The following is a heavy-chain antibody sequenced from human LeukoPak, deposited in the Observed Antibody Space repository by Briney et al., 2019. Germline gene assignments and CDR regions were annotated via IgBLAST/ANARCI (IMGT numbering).Heavy chain of an antibody. CDR1: GGSISSSTYY. J-gene: IGHJ5*02. CDR3: AHTLTGTDWFDP. V-gene: IGHV4-39*07. D-gene: IGHD1-20*01. CDR2: IHYSGST. Sequence: SETLSLTCTVSGGSISSSTYYWGWIRQPPGKELEWIGSIHYSGSTYYNPSLKSRVTISLDTSKNQFSLRLSSVTAADTAVYFCAHTLTGTDWFDPWGQGTLVTVSS.